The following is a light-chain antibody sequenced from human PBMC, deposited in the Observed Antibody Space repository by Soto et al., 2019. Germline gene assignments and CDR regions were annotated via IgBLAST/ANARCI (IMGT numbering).Light chain of an antibody. CDR1: QDILSW. CDR2: ASS. Sequence: DIQMTQSPSSVSASVGDRVTITCRASQDILSWLAWYQQKPGEAPRLLIYASSNLQSGVPSRFSGSGSGTDFTLTISSLPPEDFATYYCHQANSFPITFGPGTRLDIK. CDR3: HQANSFPIT. J-gene: IGKJ3*01. V-gene: IGKV1-12*01.